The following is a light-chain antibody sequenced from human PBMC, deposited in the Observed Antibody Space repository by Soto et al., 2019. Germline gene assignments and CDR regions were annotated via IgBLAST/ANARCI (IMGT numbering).Light chain of an antibody. CDR1: QSVSSN. CDR2: GAS. V-gene: IGKV3-15*01. CDR3: QQYNNWPPWT. J-gene: IGKJ1*01. Sequence: EIVMTQSPATLSMSPGERATLSCRARQSVSSNLAWYQQKPGQAPRLLIYGASTRATGTPARLTASGSGTEFTLPITSLQPEDFAVYYCQQYNNWPPWTFGQGTKV.